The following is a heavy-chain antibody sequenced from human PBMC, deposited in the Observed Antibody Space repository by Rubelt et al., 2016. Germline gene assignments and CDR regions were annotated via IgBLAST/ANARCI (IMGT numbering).Heavy chain of an antibody. J-gene: IGHJ4*02. D-gene: IGHD6-19*01. V-gene: IGHV3-21*01. CDR3: ASLGIAVAGTFGDFDY. CDR2: ISSSSSYI. CDR1: GFTFSSYS. Sequence: EVQLVESGGGLVKPGGSLRLSCAASGFTFSSYSMNWVRQAPGKGLEWVSSISSSSSYIYYADSVKGRFTISRDNAKNSLYLQRNSRGSEDTAVYYCASLGIAVAGTFGDFDYWGQGTLVTVSS.